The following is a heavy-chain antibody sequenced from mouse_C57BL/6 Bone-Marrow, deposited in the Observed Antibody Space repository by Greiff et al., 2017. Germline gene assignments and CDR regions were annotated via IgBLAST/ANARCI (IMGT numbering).Heavy chain of an antibody. CDR1: GFTFTDYY. CDR2: IRNKANGYTT. V-gene: IGHV7-3*01. Sequence: DVLLVESGGGLVQPGGSLSLSCAASGFTFTDYYMSWVRQPPGKALEWLGFIRNKANGYTTEYSASVKGQFTISRDNSQSILYLQMNALRAEASATYDGARASCYYCGSLDYWGQGTTLTVSS. D-gene: IGHD1-1*01. J-gene: IGHJ2*01. CDR3: ARASCYYCGSLDY.